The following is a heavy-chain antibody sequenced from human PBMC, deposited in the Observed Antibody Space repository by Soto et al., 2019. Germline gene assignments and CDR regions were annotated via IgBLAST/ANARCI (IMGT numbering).Heavy chain of an antibody. D-gene: IGHD3-22*01. CDR3: ARVANDYDSSGYYYRAFDI. J-gene: IGHJ3*02. Sequence: VKVSCKASGYTFTSYAMHWVRQAPGQRLEWMGWINAGNGNTKYSQKFQGRVTITRDTSASTAYMELSSLRSEDTAVYYCARVANDYDSSGYYYRAFDIWGQGTMVTVSS. CDR1: GYTFTSYA. CDR2: INAGNGNT. V-gene: IGHV1-3*01.